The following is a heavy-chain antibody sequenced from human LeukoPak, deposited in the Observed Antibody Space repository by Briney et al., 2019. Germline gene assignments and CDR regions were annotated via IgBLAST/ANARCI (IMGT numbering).Heavy chain of an antibody. CDR3: ARLYYSAMDV. CDR1: GYTFTDYF. J-gene: IGHJ6*02. V-gene: IGHV1-2*02. CDR2: IKPDTGDT. Sequence: ASVKVSCKASGYTFTDYFLHWVRQAPGQGLEWMGWIKPDTGDTKYAQPFQGRVTMTRDTSISTAYMELTRLRSDDTAVYHCARLYYSAMDVWGQGITVTVSS.